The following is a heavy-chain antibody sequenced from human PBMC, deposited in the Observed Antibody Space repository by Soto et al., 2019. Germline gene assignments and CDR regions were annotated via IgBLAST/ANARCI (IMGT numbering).Heavy chain of an antibody. CDR3: ARRGIDTMSGFDALDV. D-gene: IGHD6-25*01. V-gene: IGHV3-13*01. Sequence: EVLLVESGGGLVQPGGPLRLSCTTSGFTFSTYDMHWVRQVTGKGLEWVSGIVVAGDTYYPDSVKGRFTISRENAKNSLYLQMDSLRVEDTAVYYCARRGIDTMSGFDALDVWGLGTKLTVSS. CDR2: IVVAGDT. CDR1: GFTFSTYD. J-gene: IGHJ3*01.